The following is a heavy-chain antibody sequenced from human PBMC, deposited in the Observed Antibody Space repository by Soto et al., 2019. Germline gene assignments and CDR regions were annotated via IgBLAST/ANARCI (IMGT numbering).Heavy chain of an antibody. V-gene: IGHV3-30*04. J-gene: IGHJ6*02. CDR1: GFSFSSYA. Sequence: QGQLVESGGGVVQPGGSLRLSCAAAGFSFSSYAIHWVRQAPGKGLEWVAVISFDGRNKVYADSVKGRFTISRDNSKSTLDMQMNSLRAEDTAVYYCAQGATLIMRKGMDVWGQGTTVTVSS. CDR2: ISFDGRNK. CDR3: AQGATLIMRKGMDV. D-gene: IGHD4-4*01.